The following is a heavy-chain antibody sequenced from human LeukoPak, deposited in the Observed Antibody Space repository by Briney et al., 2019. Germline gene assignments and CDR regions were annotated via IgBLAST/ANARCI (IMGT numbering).Heavy chain of an antibody. CDR1: GFTFSSYS. CDR3: TSWGDTTAEYFQR. Sequence: GGSLRLSCAASGFTFSSYSMNWVRQAPGKGLEWVAHINPDGRDTYYVDSVKGRFTISRDNAQNSMYLQMNSLRVEDTAVYYCTSWGDTTAEYFQRWGQGTLVTVSS. D-gene: IGHD2-21*02. CDR2: INPDGRDT. V-gene: IGHV3-7*01. J-gene: IGHJ1*01.